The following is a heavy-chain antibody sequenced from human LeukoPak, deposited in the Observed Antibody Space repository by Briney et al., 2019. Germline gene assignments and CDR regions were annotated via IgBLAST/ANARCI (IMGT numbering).Heavy chain of an antibody. V-gene: IGHV4-59*01. Sequence: SETLSLTCTVSGGSISSYYWSWIRQPPGKGLEGIGYIDYSGSTNYNPSLRSRVTMSVDTSKNQFSLKLTSVTAADTAVYYCASGSGYFFDYWGQGTLVTVSS. J-gene: IGHJ4*02. CDR2: IDYSGST. D-gene: IGHD1-14*01. CDR1: GGSISSYY. CDR3: ASGSGYFFDY.